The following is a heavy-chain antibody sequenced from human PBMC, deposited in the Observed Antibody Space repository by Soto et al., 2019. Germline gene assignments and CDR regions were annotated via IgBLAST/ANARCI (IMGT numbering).Heavy chain of an antibody. CDR1: GYTFTSYD. CDR2: MNPNSGNT. V-gene: IGHV1-8*01. J-gene: IGHJ6*02. Sequence: ASVKVSCKASGYTFTSYDINWVRQATGQGLEWMGWMNPNSGNTGYAQKFQGRVTMTRNTSISTAYMELSGLRSEDTAVYYCARSESSWDNYYYYGMDVWGQGTTVTSP. D-gene: IGHD6-13*01. CDR3: ARSESSWDNYYYYGMDV.